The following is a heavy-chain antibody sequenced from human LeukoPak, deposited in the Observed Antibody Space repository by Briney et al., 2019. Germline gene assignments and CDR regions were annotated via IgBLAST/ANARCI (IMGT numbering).Heavy chain of an antibody. CDR1: GFTFSSYG. CDR2: IWYDGSNK. D-gene: IGHD2-2*02. V-gene: IGHV3-33*01. J-gene: IGHJ4*02. Sequence: PGGSLRLSCAASGFTFSSYGMHWVRQAPGKGLEWVAVIWYDGSNKYYADSVKGRFTISRDNSKNTLYLQMNSLRAEDTAVYCCARDGRYCSSTSCYTGFDYWGQGTLVTVSS. CDR3: ARDGRYCSSTSCYTGFDY.